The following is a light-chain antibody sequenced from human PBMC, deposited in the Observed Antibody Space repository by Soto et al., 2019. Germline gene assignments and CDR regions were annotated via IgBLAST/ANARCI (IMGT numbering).Light chain of an antibody. J-gene: IGKJ1*01. CDR1: RGVSSRY. Sequence: EVGLTQSPGTLSLSPGERATLSWRARRGVSSRYLAWYQHTPGQSPRRLIYGASSRTTSIPDRFSGSGSGTDCTLTISRREPEDFAVDYCQQYGSSATCGQGTKVDI. CDR3: QQYGSSAT. V-gene: IGKV3-20*01. CDR2: GAS.